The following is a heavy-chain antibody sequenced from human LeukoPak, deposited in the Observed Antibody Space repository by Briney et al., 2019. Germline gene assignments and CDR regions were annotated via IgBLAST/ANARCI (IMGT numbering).Heavy chain of an antibody. D-gene: IGHD3-9*01. J-gene: IGHJ4*02. V-gene: IGHV4-59*01. Sequence: SETLSLTCTVSGGSISSYYWSWIRQPPGKGLEWIGYIYYSGSTNYNPSLKSRVTISVDTSKNQFSLKLSSVTAADTAVYYCARVSSLYYDILTGYRYSYYFDYWGQGTLVTVSS. CDR2: IYYSGST. CDR1: GGSISSYY. CDR3: ARVSSLYYDILTGYRYSYYFDY.